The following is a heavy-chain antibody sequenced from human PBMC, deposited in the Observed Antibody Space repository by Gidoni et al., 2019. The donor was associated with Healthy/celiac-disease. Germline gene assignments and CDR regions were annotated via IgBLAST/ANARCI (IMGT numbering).Heavy chain of an antibody. Sequence: QVQLQQWGAGLLKPSETLSLTCAVYGGSFRGYYWSWIRQPPGKGLEWIGEINHSGRTNYNPSLKSRVTISVDTSKNQFSLKLSSVTAADTAVYYCARATPPGTSSRGGYYYMDVWGKGTTVTVSS. CDR2: INHSGRT. D-gene: IGHD2-2*01. J-gene: IGHJ6*03. V-gene: IGHV4-34*01. CDR3: ARATPPGTSSRGGYYYMDV. CDR1: GGSFRGYY.